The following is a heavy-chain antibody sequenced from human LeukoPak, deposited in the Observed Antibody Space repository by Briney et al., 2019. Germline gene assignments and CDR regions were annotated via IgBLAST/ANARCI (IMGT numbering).Heavy chain of an antibody. CDR3: AREGYDFWSGSSAFDI. D-gene: IGHD3-3*01. V-gene: IGHV1-18*01. Sequence: GASVKVSCKASGYTFTNYGISWVRQAPGQGLEWMGWISAYNGNTNYAQKLQGRVTMTTDTSTSTAYMELRSLRSDDTAVYYCAREGYDFWSGSSAFDIWGQGTMVTVSS. CDR2: ISAYNGNT. CDR1: GYTFTNYG. J-gene: IGHJ3*02.